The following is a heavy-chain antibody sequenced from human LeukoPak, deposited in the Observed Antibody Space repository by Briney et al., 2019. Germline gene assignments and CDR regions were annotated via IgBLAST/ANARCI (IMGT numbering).Heavy chain of an antibody. D-gene: IGHD7-27*01. CDR1: GGSLRGYY. CDR3: ASPTGEATR. V-gene: IGHV4-34*01. Sequence: PSETLSLTCAVDGGSLRGYYWSWVRQPPGKGLEWIGEINHSGDTNYNPSLKSRVTMSVDTSKSQFSLKLTSVTAADTAMYYCASPTGEATRWGQGTLVTVSS. CDR2: INHSGDT. J-gene: IGHJ4*02.